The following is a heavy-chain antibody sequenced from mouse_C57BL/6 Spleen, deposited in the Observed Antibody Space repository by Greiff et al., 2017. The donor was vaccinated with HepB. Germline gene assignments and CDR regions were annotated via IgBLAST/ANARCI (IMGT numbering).Heavy chain of an antibody. Sequence: QVQLKQPGAELVKPGASVKLSCKASGYTFTSYWMHWVKQRPGRGLEWIGRIDPNSGGTKYNEKFKSKATLTVDKPSSTAYMQLSSLTSEDSAVYYCARESYYGSSLYYFDYWGQGTTLTVSS. D-gene: IGHD1-1*01. V-gene: IGHV1-72*01. CDR3: ARESYYGSSLYYFDY. J-gene: IGHJ2*01. CDR2: IDPNSGGT. CDR1: GYTFTSYW.